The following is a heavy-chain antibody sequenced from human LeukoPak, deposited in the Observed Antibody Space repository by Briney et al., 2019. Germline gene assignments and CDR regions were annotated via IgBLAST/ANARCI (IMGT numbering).Heavy chain of an antibody. CDR3: ARGGHVYRTFDY. V-gene: IGHV4-59*01. CDR1: GGSISSYY. Sequence: SETLSLTCTVSGGSISSYYWSWIRQPPGKGLEWIGYIYYSGSTNYNPSLKSRVTISVDTSKNQFPLKLSSVTAADTAVYYCARGGHVYRTFDYWGQGTLVTVSS. CDR2: IYYSGST. D-gene: IGHD2-2*02. J-gene: IGHJ4*02.